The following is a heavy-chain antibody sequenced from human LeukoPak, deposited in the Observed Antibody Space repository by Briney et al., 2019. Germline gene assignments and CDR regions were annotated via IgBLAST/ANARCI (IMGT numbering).Heavy chain of an antibody. Sequence: GGSLRLSCAASGFTFSSYAMHWVRQAPGKGLEWVAVISYDGSNKYYADSVKGRFTISRDNSKNTLYLQMNSLRAEDTAVYYCARALTVATGITWDQGTLVTVSS. D-gene: IGHD5-12*01. CDR3: ARALTVATGIT. CDR2: ISYDGSNK. J-gene: IGHJ5*02. V-gene: IGHV3-30-3*01. CDR1: GFTFSSYA.